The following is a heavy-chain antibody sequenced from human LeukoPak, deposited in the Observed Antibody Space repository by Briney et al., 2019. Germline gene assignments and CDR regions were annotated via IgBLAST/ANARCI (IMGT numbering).Heavy chain of an antibody. J-gene: IGHJ4*02. Sequence: GSLKFSCEATGFSFSHYWMHWVRQAPGKGLVWVSRTNTDGSSTSYVDSVKGRFTISRDNAKNTMYLQMNSLRAEDTAMYYCVPTDSSGLDWGQGTLVTVSS. D-gene: IGHD3-22*01. CDR2: TNTDGSST. V-gene: IGHV3-74*01. CDR3: VPTDSSGLD. CDR1: GFSFSHYW.